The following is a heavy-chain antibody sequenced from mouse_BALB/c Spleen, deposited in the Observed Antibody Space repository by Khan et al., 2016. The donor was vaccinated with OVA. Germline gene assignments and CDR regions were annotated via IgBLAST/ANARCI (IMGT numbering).Heavy chain of an antibody. CDR3: ATHLTGSFAY. CDR2: ISSDGDYT. J-gene: IGHJ3*01. V-gene: IGHV5-6*01. Sequence: EVELVESGGDLVKSGGSLKLSCAASGFTFSPYSMSWVRQNPDKRLEWVATISSDGDYTYYPDSVKGRFNISRDNAKNTLYLQMSSLKSEDTAIYYCATHLTGSFAYWGQGTLVTVSA. CDR1: GFTFSPYS.